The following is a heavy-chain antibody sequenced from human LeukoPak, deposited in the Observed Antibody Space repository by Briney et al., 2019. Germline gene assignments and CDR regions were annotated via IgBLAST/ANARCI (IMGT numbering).Heavy chain of an antibody. D-gene: IGHD6-13*01. CDR2: ISTYNGNT. CDR1: DYTFYNYG. J-gene: IGHJ5*02. Sequence: ASVKVSCKASDYTFYNYGISWVRQAPGQGLEWMGWISTYNGNTNYAQKFQGRVSMTADTFTNTAYMELRSLRSDDTAMYYCAREAVASLDPWGQGTPVTVSS. CDR3: AREAVASLDP. V-gene: IGHV1-18*01.